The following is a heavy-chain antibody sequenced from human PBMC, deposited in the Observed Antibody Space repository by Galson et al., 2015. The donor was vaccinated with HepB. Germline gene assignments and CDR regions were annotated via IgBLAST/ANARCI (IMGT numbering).Heavy chain of an antibody. V-gene: IGHV3-33*08. CDR3: ARDPFEVREDYYDSTYQGGFDY. Sequence: SLRLSCAASGFTFSSYAMSWVRQAPGKGLEWVAVIWYDGSNKYYADSVKGRFTISRDNSKNTLYLQMNSLRAEDTAVYYCARDPFEVREDYYDSTYQGGFDYWGQGTLVTVSS. CDR1: GFTFSSYA. D-gene: IGHD3-22*01. CDR2: IWYDGSNK. J-gene: IGHJ4*02.